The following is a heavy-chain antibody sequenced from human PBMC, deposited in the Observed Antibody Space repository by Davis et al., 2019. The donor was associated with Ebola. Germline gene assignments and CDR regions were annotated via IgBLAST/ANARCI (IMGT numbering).Heavy chain of an antibody. J-gene: IGHJ4*02. CDR3: AREGVGLLLDY. CDR2: IKQDGSEK. CDR1: GFTFSSYW. Sequence: GESLKTSCAASGFTFSSYWMSWVRQAPGKGLEWVANIKQDGSEKYYVDSVKGRFTISRDNAKNSLYLQMNSLSAEDTAVYYCAREGVGLLLDYWGQGTLVTVSS. D-gene: IGHD2-15*01. V-gene: IGHV3-7*03.